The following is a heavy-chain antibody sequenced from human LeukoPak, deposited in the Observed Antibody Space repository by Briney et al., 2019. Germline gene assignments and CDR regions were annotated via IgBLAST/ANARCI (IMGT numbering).Heavy chain of an antibody. Sequence: GGSLRLSCAASGFTFSSYAMSWVRQAPGKGLEWVSAISGSGGSTYYTDSVKGRFTISRDNSKNTLYLQMNSLRAEDTAVYYCAKASMVRGVTCWGQGTLVTVSS. J-gene: IGHJ4*02. D-gene: IGHD3-10*01. V-gene: IGHV3-23*01. CDR3: AKASMVRGVTC. CDR1: GFTFSSYA. CDR2: ISGSGGST.